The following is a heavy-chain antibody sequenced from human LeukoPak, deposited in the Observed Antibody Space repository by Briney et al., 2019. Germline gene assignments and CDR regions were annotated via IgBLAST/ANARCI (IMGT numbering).Heavy chain of an antibody. J-gene: IGHJ6*02. CDR3: ARSFGLDV. V-gene: IGHV5-51*01. CDR1: GHKFSNYW. CDR2: IYPGDSDI. Sequence: GESLKISCKGSGHKFSNYWIGWVRQMPGKGLEWMGIIYPGDSDIRYSPSLQGQVTISADKSISTAYLQWSALKASDTAMYYCARSFGLDVWGQGTAVTVSS.